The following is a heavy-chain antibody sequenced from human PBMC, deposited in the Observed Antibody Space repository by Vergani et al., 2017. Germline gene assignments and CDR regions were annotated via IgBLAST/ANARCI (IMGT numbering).Heavy chain of an antibody. Sequence: VQLVESGGGLVKPGGSLRLSCAASGFTFNSYAMSWVRQAPGKGLEWVSTISGSGGSTYYADSVKGRFTISRDNSKNTLYLQMNSLRAEDTAVYYCAKQTITMIVVVTSSGGGFDYWGQGTLVTVSS. V-gene: IGHV3-23*04. CDR1: GFTFNSYA. D-gene: IGHD3-22*01. J-gene: IGHJ4*02. CDR3: AKQTITMIVVVTSSGGGFDY. CDR2: ISGSGGST.